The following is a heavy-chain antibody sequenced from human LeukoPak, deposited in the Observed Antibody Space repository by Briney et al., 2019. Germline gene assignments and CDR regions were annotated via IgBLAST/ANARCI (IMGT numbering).Heavy chain of an antibody. CDR3: VRGGGVSGYDLLDY. Sequence: GGSLRLSCAAPGFTFSHYWMTWVRQAPGKGLEWVAQINQDGSEEYYMDSVKARFTISRDNAKNSVFLQMNSLRAEDTAVYYCVRGGGVSGYDLLDYWGQGTLVTVSS. CDR1: GFTFSHYW. J-gene: IGHJ4*02. CDR2: INQDGSEE. V-gene: IGHV3-7*01. D-gene: IGHD5-12*01.